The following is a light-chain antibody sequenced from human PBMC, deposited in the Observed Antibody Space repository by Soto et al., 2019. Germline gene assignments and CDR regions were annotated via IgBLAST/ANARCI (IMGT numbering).Light chain of an antibody. CDR3: QQYNNSPWT. CDR2: KAS. Sequence: DIQMTQSPSTLSASVGDRVTFTCRASQNINTWLAWYQQKPGKAPKLLIYKASTLQTGVPSRFSGSGSGAEFTLTINGLQPDDFATYYCQQYNNSPWTFGQGTTVEIK. V-gene: IGKV1-5*03. CDR1: QNINTW. J-gene: IGKJ1*01.